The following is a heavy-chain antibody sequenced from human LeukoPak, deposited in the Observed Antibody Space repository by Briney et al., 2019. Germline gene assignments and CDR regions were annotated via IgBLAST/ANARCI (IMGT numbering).Heavy chain of an antibody. CDR2: IYSGGNT. D-gene: IGHD4-17*01. J-gene: IGHJ4*02. CDR1: GFTVSSNS. CDR3: ARRAGEYSHPYDY. Sequence: PGGSLRLSCTVSGFTVSSNSMSWVRQAPGKGLEWVPFIYSGGNTHYSDSVKGRFTISRDNSKNTLYLQMNSLRADDTAVYYCARRAGEYSHPYDYWGQGTLVTVSS. V-gene: IGHV3-53*01.